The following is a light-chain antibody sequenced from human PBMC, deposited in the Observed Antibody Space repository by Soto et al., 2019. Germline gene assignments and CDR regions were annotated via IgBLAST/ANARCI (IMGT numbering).Light chain of an antibody. CDR1: SSDVGGYNI. V-gene: IGLV2-14*02. CDR3: QSYDRSLSSPI. Sequence: QSALTQPASVSGSPGQSITISCTGTSSDVGGYNIVSWYQHHPGKAPKLIIYGNINRPSGVPDRFSGSKSGTSASLAITGLQADDEADYYCQSYDRSLSSPIFGGGTKLTVL. CDR2: GNI. J-gene: IGLJ2*01.